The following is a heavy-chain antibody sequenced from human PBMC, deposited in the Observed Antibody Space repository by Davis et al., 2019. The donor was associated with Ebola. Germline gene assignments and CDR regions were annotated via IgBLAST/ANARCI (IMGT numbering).Heavy chain of an antibody. J-gene: IGHJ3*02. Sequence: ASVRVSCKASGYTFTRYGISWVRQAPGEGPEWMGWISGHSDNPKYAPKVQDRVTMTTDRSTNTAYLELRSLGSDDTAVYYCARGPSYDSGVIGAFDIWGQGTMVTVSS. V-gene: IGHV1-18*01. CDR3: ARGPSYDSGVIGAFDI. CDR2: ISGHSDNP. CDR1: GYTFTRYG. D-gene: IGHD4-17*01.